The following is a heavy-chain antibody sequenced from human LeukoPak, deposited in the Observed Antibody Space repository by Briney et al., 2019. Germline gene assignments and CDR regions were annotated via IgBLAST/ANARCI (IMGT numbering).Heavy chain of an antibody. Sequence: SETLSLTCTVSGGSISDNRYYWGWIRQPPGKGLEWIGDIYYSGGTYYKPSLKSRVTISVDKSKNQLSLKLKSATAADTAVYYCARGKRYFDLWGRGTLVTVSS. V-gene: IGHV4-39*07. CDR3: ARGKRYFDL. CDR1: GGSISDNRYY. CDR2: IYYSGGT. J-gene: IGHJ2*01.